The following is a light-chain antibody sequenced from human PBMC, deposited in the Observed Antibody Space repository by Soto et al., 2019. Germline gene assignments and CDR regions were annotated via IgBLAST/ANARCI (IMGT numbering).Light chain of an antibody. V-gene: IGKV4-1*01. CDR2: WAS. CDR3: QQYYRTPPT. Sequence: DIVMTQSPDSLAVSLGERATINCKSSQSVLYSPNNKNSLAWYQQKPGQPPKLFIYWASIRESGVTDRFSGSGSVTDFTLTISSLQAEDVAVYCCQQYYRTPPTFGQGTKVEIK. J-gene: IGKJ1*01. CDR1: QSVLYSPNNKNS.